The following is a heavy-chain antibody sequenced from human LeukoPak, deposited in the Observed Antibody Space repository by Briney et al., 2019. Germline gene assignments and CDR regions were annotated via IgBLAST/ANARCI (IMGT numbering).Heavy chain of an antibody. Sequence: SGGSLRLSCAASGFTFSSYFINWVRQAPGKGLEWVSSISGSSTYIYYADSVKGRFTISRDNAKNSLYLQMNSLRAEDTAVYYCARGLCGGDCYDYWGQGTLVTVSS. CDR2: ISGSSTYI. J-gene: IGHJ4*02. CDR1: GFTFSSYF. CDR3: ARGLCGGDCYDY. V-gene: IGHV3-21*01. D-gene: IGHD2-21*02.